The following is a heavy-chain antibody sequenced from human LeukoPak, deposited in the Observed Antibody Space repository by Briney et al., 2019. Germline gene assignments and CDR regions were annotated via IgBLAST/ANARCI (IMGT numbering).Heavy chain of an antibody. CDR3: PRARLGVLWFGESDN. CDR1: GFSVSSNY. CDR2: IYSGGST. J-gene: IGHJ4*02. D-gene: IGHD3-10*01. V-gene: IGHV3-53*01. Sequence: PGGSLRLSCAASGFSVSSNYMSWVRQAPGKGLEWVSVIYSGGSTYYADSVKGRFTISRDNSKNTLYRKMTSRRAEDPAVYSCPRARLGVLWFGESDNWGEGNLVTASS.